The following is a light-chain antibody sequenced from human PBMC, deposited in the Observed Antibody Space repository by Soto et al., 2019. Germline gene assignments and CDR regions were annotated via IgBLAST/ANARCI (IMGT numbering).Light chain of an antibody. CDR3: QQVTDYPLT. CDR1: QGISSY. Sequence: DIQLTQSPSFLSASVGDRVTITCRASQGISSYLAWYQQKPGKAPKLLIYAASTLQSGVPSTFSGGGSGTEFTLTISSLQPEDFATYYCQQVTDYPLTFGGGTKVDIK. V-gene: IGKV1-9*01. J-gene: IGKJ4*01. CDR2: AAS.